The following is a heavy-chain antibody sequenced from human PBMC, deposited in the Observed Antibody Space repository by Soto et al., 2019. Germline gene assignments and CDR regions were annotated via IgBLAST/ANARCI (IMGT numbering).Heavy chain of an antibody. CDR1: GGSISSYY. CDR2: IYYSGST. V-gene: IGHV4-59*01. J-gene: IGHJ6*02. CDR3: ARSRGGVGANYYYGMDV. Sequence: PSETLSLTCTVSGGSISSYYWSWIRQPPGRGLEWIGYIYYSGSTNYNPSLKSRVTISVDTSKNQFSLKLSSVTAAATAVYYCARSRGGVGANYYYGMDVWGQGPTVTVSS. D-gene: IGHD1-26*01.